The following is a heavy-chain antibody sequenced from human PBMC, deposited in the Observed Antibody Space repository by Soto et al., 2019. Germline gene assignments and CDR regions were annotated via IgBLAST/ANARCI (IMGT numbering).Heavy chain of an antibody. CDR3: AKGTYYYGSAPYYFDY. J-gene: IGHJ4*02. CDR2: ISDSGGST. D-gene: IGHD3-10*01. V-gene: IGHV3-23*01. CDR1: GFTFSSYA. Sequence: TGGSLRLSCAASGFTFSSYAMSWVRQAPGKGLEWVSGISDSGGSTYYAGSVKGRFTISRDNSKNTLYLQMNSLRAEDTAVYYYAKGTYYYGSAPYYFDYWGQGTLVTVSS.